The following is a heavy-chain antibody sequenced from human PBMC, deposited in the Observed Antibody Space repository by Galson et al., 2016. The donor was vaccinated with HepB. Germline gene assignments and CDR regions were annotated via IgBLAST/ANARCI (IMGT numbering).Heavy chain of an antibody. V-gene: IGHV3-7*03. CDR1: GFTLSNFW. CDR3: AKGRQGRGTTEEVDAFDL. Sequence: SLRLSCAASGFTLSNFWLSWVRQAPGKGLEWVANINQDGSGKYYLDSVKGRFTISRDNPKNTLYLEMNSLSAEDTALYYCAKGRQGRGTTEEVDAFDLWGQGTVVTVSS. D-gene: IGHD1-7*01. CDR2: INQDGSGK. J-gene: IGHJ3*01.